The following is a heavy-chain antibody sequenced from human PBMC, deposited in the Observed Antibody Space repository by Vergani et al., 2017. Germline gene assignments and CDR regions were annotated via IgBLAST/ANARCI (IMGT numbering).Heavy chain of an antibody. V-gene: IGHV4-34*01. CDR2: VNRPGST. Sequence: QVQLQQWGAGLLKPSETLSLTCDVSGVSLSGYSWTWIRQLPGRGLEWLGEVNRPGSTHYNPSLKRRVTISLDTSKSQFSLKMTSVIAADTAVYYCAGFGRLTSRLGNWGQGTRVTVSS. J-gene: IGHJ4*02. CDR3: AGFGRLTSRLGN. D-gene: IGHD6-6*01. CDR1: GVSLSGYS.